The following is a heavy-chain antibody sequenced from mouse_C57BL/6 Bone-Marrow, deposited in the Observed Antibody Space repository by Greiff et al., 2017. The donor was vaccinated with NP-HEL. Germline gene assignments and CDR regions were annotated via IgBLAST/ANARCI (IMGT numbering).Heavy chain of an antibody. D-gene: IGHD2-13*01. CDR3: ARWGLRFRYYYAMDY. CDR1: GFNIKNTY. J-gene: IGHJ4*01. Sequence: VPLQQSVAELVRPGASVKLSCTASGFNIKNTYMHWVKQRPEQGLEWLGRIDPANGHTKYAPKFQGKATITADTSSNTAYLQLSSLTSEDTAIYYCARWGLRFRYYYAMDYWGQGTSVTVSS. CDR2: IDPANGHT. V-gene: IGHV14-3*01.